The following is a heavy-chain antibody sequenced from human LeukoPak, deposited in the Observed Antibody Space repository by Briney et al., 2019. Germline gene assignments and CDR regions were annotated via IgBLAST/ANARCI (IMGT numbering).Heavy chain of an antibody. CDR2: IYTSGTS. V-gene: IGHV4-4*09. J-gene: IGHJ4*02. Sequence: PSETLSLTCTVSGGSINSYYWSWIRQPPGKGLEWIGYIYTSGTSNYTPSLKGRVTMSVDTSNNQFSLKLHSVTAADTAVYYCAGSLPAPKEFAYWGQGTLVTVSS. CDR3: AGSLPAPKEFAY. CDR1: GGSINSYY.